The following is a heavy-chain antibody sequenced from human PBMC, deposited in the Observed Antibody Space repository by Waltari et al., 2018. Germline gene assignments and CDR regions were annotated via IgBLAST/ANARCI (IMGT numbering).Heavy chain of an antibody. V-gene: IGHV4-38-2*01. Sequence: QVQLQESGPGLVKPSETLSLTCAVSGYSISSGYYWGWIRQPPGKGLEWIGSIYHSGSTYYNPSLKSRVTISVDTSKNQFSLKLSSVTAADTAVYYCARRVATGHWYFDLWGRGTLVIVSS. CDR2: IYHSGST. CDR1: GYSISSGYY. D-gene: IGHD5-12*01. J-gene: IGHJ2*01. CDR3: ARRVATGHWYFDL.